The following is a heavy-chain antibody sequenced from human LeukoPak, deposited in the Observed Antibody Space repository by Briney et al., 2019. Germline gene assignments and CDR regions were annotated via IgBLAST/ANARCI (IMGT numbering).Heavy chain of an antibody. V-gene: IGHV3-21*01. J-gene: IGHJ3*02. D-gene: IGHD3-22*01. CDR2: ISSSSSYI. CDR3: ARKQGRYYYDSSGYADAFDI. Sequence: GGSLRLSCAASGFTFSSYSMNWVRQAPGKGLEWVSSISSSSSYIYYADSVKGRFTISRDNAKNSLYLQMNSLRAEDTAVYYCARKQGRYYYDSSGYADAFDIWGQGTMVTVSS. CDR1: GFTFSSYS.